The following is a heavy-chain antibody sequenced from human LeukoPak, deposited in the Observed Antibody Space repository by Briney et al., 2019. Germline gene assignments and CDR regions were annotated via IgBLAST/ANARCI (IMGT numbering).Heavy chain of an antibody. D-gene: IGHD3-9*01. Sequence: PGRSLRLSCAASGFTFSSYGMHWVRQAPGKGLEWVAVISYDGSNKYYADSVKGRFTISRDNSKNTLYLQMNSLRAEDAAVYYCAKDGDYDILTGWSYTLYYFDYWGQGTLVTVSS. V-gene: IGHV3-30*18. CDR2: ISYDGSNK. J-gene: IGHJ4*02. CDR3: AKDGDYDILTGWSYTLYYFDY. CDR1: GFTFSSYG.